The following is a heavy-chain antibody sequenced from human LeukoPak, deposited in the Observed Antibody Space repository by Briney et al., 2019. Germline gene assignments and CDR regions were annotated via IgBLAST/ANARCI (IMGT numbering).Heavy chain of an antibody. V-gene: IGHV1-8*01. Sequence: ASVKVSCKASGYTFTSYDINWVRQATGQGLEWMGWMNPNSGNTGYAQKFQGRVTMTRNTSISTAYMELSSLRSEDTAVYYCARSRSDWEPRAPNFDYWGQGTLVTVSS. CDR2: MNPNSGNT. D-gene: IGHD1-26*01. CDR1: GYTFTSYD. CDR3: ARSRSDWEPRAPNFDY. J-gene: IGHJ4*02.